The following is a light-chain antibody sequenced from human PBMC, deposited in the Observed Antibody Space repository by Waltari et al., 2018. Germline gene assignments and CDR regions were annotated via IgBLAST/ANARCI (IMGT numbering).Light chain of an antibody. CDR3: CSYAGSSTFV. CDR2: EVN. CDR1: RSDVGSYNL. Sequence: QSALTQPASVSGSPGQSITISCTGTRSDVGSYNLVAWYQQHPGKAPKLMIYEVNKRPSGVSKRFSGTKSGNTASLTISGLQAEDEADYYCCSYAGSSTFVFGGGTKLTVL. V-gene: IGLV2-23*02. J-gene: IGLJ2*01.